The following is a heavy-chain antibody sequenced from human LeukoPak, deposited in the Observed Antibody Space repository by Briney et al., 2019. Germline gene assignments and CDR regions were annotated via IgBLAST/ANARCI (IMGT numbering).Heavy chain of an antibody. CDR1: GFSLSTSGMC. V-gene: IGHV2-70*11. CDR3: ARTPPVAAAGSFDY. D-gene: IGHD6-13*01. Sequence: SGPALVKPTQTLTLTCTFSGFSLSTSGMCVSWIRQPPGKALEWLARIDWDDDKYYSTSLKPRLTISMDTSKNQVVLTMTNMDPVDTATYYCARTPPVAAAGSFDYWGQGTLVTVSS. CDR2: IDWDDDK. J-gene: IGHJ4*02.